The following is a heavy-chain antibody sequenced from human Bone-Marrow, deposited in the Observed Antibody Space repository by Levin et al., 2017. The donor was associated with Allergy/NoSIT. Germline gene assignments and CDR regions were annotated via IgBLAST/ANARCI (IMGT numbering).Heavy chain of an antibody. D-gene: IGHD1-26*01. V-gene: IGHV2-5*02. CDR1: GFSLSTSGVG. CDR2: IYWDDDK. CDR3: AYRSGSHLPTKNWLDP. J-gene: IGHJ5*02. Sequence: SGPTLVKPTQTLTLTCTFSGFSLSTSGVGVDWIRQSPGKALEWLALIYWDDDKRYSPSLKSRLTITKDTSKNQVVLTMTNMDPLDTATYYCAYRSGSHLPTKNWLDPWGQGIRVTVSS.